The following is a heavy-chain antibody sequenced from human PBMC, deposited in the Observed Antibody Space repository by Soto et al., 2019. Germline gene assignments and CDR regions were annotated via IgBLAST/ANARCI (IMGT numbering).Heavy chain of an antibody. V-gene: IGHV4-4*07. Sequence: SETLSLTCTVSGGSISSYYWSWIRQPAGKGLEWIGRIYTSGSTNYNPSLKRRVTMSVDTSKNQFSLKLSSVTAADTAVYYCARYRPAAGYYYYYVMDVWGQGTPVTVSS. CDR2: IYTSGST. D-gene: IGHD6-13*01. J-gene: IGHJ6*02. CDR3: ARYRPAAGYYYYYVMDV. CDR1: GGSISSYY.